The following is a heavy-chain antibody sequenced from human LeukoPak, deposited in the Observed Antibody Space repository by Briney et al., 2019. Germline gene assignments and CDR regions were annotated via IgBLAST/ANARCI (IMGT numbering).Heavy chain of an antibody. CDR1: GGSFSGYY. J-gene: IGHJ4*02. CDR3: ARGPRNYYYDSSGYYYY. CDR2: INHSGST. Sequence: SETLSPTCAVYGGSFSGYYWSWIRQPPGKGLEWIGEINHSGSTNYNPSLKSRVTISVDTSKNQFSLKLSSVTAADTAVYYCARGPRNYYYDSSGYYYYWGQGTLVTVSS. V-gene: IGHV4-34*01. D-gene: IGHD3-22*01.